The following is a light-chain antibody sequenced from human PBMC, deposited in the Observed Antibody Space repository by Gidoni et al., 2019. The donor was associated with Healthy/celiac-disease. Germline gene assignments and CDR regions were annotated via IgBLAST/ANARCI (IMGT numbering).Light chain of an antibody. CDR2: GNS. V-gene: IGLV1-40*01. J-gene: IGLJ3*02. CDR1: SPNIGAGYD. CDR3: QSYDSSLSGPNWV. Sequence: QSVLTQPPSVSGAPGQRVTISCTGSSPNIGAGYDVHWYQQLPGTAPKLLISGNSNRPSGVPDRFSGSKSGTSASLAITGLQAEDEADYYCQSYDSSLSGPNWVFGGGTKLTVL.